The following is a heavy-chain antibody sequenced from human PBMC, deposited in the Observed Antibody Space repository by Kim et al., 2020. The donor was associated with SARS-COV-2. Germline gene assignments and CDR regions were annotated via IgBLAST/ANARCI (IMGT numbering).Heavy chain of an antibody. J-gene: IGHJ4*02. V-gene: IGHV4-34*01. Sequence: NPSLKSRVTISVDTSKNQFALKLSSVTAADTAVYYCARGLGVVTSYYFDYWGQGTLVTVSS. D-gene: IGHD2-15*01. CDR3: ARGLGVVTSYYFDY.